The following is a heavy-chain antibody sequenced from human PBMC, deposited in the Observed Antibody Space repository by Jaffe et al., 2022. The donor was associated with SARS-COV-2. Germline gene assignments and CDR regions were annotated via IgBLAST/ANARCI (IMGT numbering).Heavy chain of an antibody. J-gene: IGHJ6*02. CDR3: AKGGIQLWLFYGMDV. CDR1: GFTFSSYG. D-gene: IGHD5-18*01. V-gene: IGHV3-30*18. CDR2: ISYDGSNK. Sequence: QVQLVESGGGVVQPGRSLRLSCAASGFTFSSYGMHWVRQAPGKGLEWVAVISYDGSNKYYADSVKGRFTISRDNSKNTLYLQMNSLRAEDTAVYYCAKGGIQLWLFYGMDVWGQGTTVTVSS.